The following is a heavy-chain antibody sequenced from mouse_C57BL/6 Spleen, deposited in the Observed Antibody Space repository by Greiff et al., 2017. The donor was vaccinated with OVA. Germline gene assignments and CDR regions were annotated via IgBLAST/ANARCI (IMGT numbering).Heavy chain of an antibody. CDR2: IHPNSGST. CDR1: GYTFTSYW. Sequence: VQLQQPGAELVKPGASVKLSCKASGYTFTSYWMHWVKQRPGQGLEWIGMIHPNSGSTNYNEKFKSKATLTVDKSSSTAYMQLSSLTSEDSAVYYGAREEAHWYFDVWGTGTTVTVSS. J-gene: IGHJ1*03. V-gene: IGHV1-64*01. CDR3: AREEAHWYFDV.